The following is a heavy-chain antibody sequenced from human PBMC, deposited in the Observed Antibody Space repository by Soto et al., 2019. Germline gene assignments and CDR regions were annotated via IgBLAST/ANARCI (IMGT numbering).Heavy chain of an antibody. CDR1: GFTFSNYW. J-gene: IGHJ6*02. Sequence: EVQLVESGGGLVQPGGSLRLSCAASGFTFSNYWMTWVRQAPGKGLEWVTNIKQDGSEKDYVDSVRGPFTISRDNAKNLLNLQMNSLRAEHTAVYYCARVSGRSYSGSWDGSYGMDVWGQGTTVTVSS. CDR2: IKQDGSEK. D-gene: IGHD1-26*01. V-gene: IGHV3-7*01. CDR3: ARVSGRSYSGSWDGSYGMDV.